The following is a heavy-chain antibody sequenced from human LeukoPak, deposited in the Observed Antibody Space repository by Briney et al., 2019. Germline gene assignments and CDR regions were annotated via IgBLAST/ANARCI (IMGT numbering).Heavy chain of an antibody. Sequence: GGSLRLSCAASGFTFSTCWMSWVSQAPGKGLEWVAIIKGDGSEKAYVDSVKGRFSISRDNAENSLYLQMSSLRAEDTAVYYCAKDWGYGEAGIDFWGQGTLVTVSS. CDR2: IKGDGSEK. D-gene: IGHD6-13*01. CDR3: AKDWGYGEAGIDF. J-gene: IGHJ4*02. V-gene: IGHV3-7*04. CDR1: GFTFSTCW.